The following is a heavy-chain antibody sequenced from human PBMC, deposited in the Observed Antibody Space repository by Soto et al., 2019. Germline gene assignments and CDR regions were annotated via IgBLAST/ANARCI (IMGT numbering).Heavy chain of an antibody. Sequence: GGSLRLSCAASGFTFSSHWMCWVRLAPGKGLEWVATINQDGNEKYYVDSMKGRFTISRDNAKNSLYLEMNSLRAEDTAVYYCARESEDLTSNFDYWGQGTLVTVSS. CDR2: INQDGNEK. J-gene: IGHJ4*02. CDR1: GFTFSSHW. V-gene: IGHV3-7*01. CDR3: ARESEDLTSNFDY.